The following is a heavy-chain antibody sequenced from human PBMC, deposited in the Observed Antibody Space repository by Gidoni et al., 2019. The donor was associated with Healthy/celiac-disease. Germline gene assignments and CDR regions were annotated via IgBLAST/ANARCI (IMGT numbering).Heavy chain of an antibody. CDR2: IKSKTDGGTT. V-gene: IGHV3-15*01. J-gene: IGHJ4*02. CDR3: TTDVSSGWAFDY. CDR1: GFTLSNAW. Sequence: EVQLVESGGGLVKPGGSLRLSCAASGFTLSNAWMSWVRQAPGKGLEWVGRIKSKTDGGTTDYAAPVKGRFTISRDDSKNTLYLQMNSLKTEDTAVYYCTTDVSSGWAFDYWGQGTLVTVSS. D-gene: IGHD6-19*01.